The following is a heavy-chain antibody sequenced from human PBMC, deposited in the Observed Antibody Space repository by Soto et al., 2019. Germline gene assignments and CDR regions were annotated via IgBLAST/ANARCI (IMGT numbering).Heavy chain of an antibody. CDR2: IWYDGSNK. J-gene: IGHJ6*02. Sequence: GGSLRLSCAASGFTFSSYGMHWVRQAPGKGLEWVAVIWYDGSNKYYADSVKGRFTISRDNSKNTLYLQMNSLRAEDTAVYYCARDRSPVDYYYYGMDVWGQGTTVTVS. CDR1: GFTFSSYG. CDR3: ARDRSPVDYYYYGMDV. D-gene: IGHD6-13*01. V-gene: IGHV3-33*01.